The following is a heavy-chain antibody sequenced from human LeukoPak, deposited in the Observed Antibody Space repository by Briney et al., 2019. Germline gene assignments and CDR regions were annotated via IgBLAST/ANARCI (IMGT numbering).Heavy chain of an antibody. CDR3: AKAASGSSYNYFDY. CDR1: GITISSYG. J-gene: IGHJ4*01. Sequence: GGSLRLSCAASGITISSYGMHWVRQAPGKGLDWVAVISYDGNYKYYVDSVKGRFTISKDISKNTLYLEMNSLRAEDTAVYYCAKAASGSSYNYFDYWGHGTLVTVSS. D-gene: IGHD3-10*01. CDR2: ISYDGNYK. V-gene: IGHV3-30*18.